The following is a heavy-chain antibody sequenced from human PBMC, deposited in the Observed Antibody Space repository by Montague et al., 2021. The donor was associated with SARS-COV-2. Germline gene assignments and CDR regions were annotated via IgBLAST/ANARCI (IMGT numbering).Heavy chain of an antibody. J-gene: IGHJ4*02. CDR2: ISYSATS. CDR3: ARLGITLGGVIVIRYYFDF. CDR1: GGFISSSY. D-gene: IGHD3-16*02. V-gene: IGHV4-59*04. Sequence: SETLSLTCTVPGGFISSSYWSWIRQPPGKGLEWIGSISYSATSYSNPSLKSRVTMSVDTSRNQLSLNLSSVTVADTAVYYCARLGITLGGVIVIRYYFDFWGQGTLVTVSS.